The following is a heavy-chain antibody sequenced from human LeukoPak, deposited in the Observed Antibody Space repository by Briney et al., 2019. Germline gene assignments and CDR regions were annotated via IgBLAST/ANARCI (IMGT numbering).Heavy chain of an antibody. Sequence: GGSLRLSCAASGFTFSSYGMHWVRQAPGKGLEWVAFIRYDGSNKYYADSVKGRFTISRDNSKNTLYLQMNSLRAEDTAVYYCVKDKIFQGIAAAGPFDYWGQGTLVTVSS. V-gene: IGHV3-30*02. CDR1: GFTFSSYG. J-gene: IGHJ4*02. CDR3: VKDKIFQGIAAAGPFDY. CDR2: IRYDGSNK. D-gene: IGHD6-13*01.